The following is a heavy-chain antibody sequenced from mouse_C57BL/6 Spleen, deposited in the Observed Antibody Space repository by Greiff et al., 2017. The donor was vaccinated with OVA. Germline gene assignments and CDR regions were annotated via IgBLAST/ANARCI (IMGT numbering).Heavy chain of an antibody. CDR1: GFNIKDDY. Sequence: VHVKQSGAELVRPGASVKLSCTASGFNIKDDYMHWVKQRPEQGLEWIGWIDPENGDTEYASKFQGKATITADTSSNTAYLQLSSLTSEDTAVYYCTTGAYYGSRFAYWGQGTLVTVSA. V-gene: IGHV14-4*01. D-gene: IGHD1-1*01. CDR3: TTGAYYGSRFAY. CDR2: IDPENGDT. J-gene: IGHJ3*01.